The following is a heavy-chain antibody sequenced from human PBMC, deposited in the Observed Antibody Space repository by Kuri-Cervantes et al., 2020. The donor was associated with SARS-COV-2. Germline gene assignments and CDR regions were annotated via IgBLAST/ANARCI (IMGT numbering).Heavy chain of an antibody. Sequence: GGSLRLSCAASGFTFSSYAMHWVRQAPGKGLEWVAVISYDGRNKYYADSVKGRFTISRDNSKNTLYLQMNSLRSEDTAVYYCARGGVGYCSTTSCYGFWAFDIWGQGTMVTVSS. CDR3: ARGGVGYCSTTSCYGFWAFDI. D-gene: IGHD2-2*03. V-gene: IGHV3-30*04. CDR2: ISYDGRNK. J-gene: IGHJ3*02. CDR1: GFTFSSYA.